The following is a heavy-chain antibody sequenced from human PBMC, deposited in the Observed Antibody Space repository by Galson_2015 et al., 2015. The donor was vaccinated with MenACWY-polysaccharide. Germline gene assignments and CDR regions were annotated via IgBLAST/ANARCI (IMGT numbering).Heavy chain of an antibody. D-gene: IGHD6-19*01. V-gene: IGHV1-18*01. CDR2: ISAYNGDT. CDR1: GYRFTNYG. J-gene: IGHJ3*02. CDR3: ARGHSIGWYGSVFDI. Sequence: SVKVSCKASGYRFTNYGLSWVRQAPGQGLEWMGWISAYNGDTNYAQILQGRVTMTTDTSTSKAYMELRSLRSDDTAVYYCARGHSIGWYGSVFDIWGQGTKVTVSS.